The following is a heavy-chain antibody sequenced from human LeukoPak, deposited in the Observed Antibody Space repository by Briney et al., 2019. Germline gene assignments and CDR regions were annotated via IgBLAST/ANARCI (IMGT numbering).Heavy chain of an antibody. CDR1: GFTFSSYG. CDR2: IRYDGSNK. CDR3: AKEVVVVAAPEYYFDY. J-gene: IGHJ4*02. D-gene: IGHD2-15*01. Sequence: PGGSLRLSCAASGFTFSSYGMHWVRQAPGKGLEWVAFIRYDGSNKYYADSVKGRFTIPRDNSKNTLYLQMNSLRAEDTAVYYCAKEVVVVAAPEYYFDYWGQGTLVTVSS. V-gene: IGHV3-30*02.